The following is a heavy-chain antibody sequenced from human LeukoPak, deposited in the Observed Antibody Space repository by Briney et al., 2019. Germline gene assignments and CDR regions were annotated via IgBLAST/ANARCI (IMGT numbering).Heavy chain of an antibody. D-gene: IGHD1-26*01. V-gene: IGHV4-39*07. Sequence: SETLSLTCTVSGASISSSSYFWGWIRQPPGKGLEWIGSVYYSGSTYYNPSLKSRVTISVDTSKNQFSLKLSSVTAADTAVYYCARGYIHSGSYFDYWGQGTLVTVSS. J-gene: IGHJ4*02. CDR1: GASISSSSYF. CDR2: VYYSGST. CDR3: ARGYIHSGSYFDY.